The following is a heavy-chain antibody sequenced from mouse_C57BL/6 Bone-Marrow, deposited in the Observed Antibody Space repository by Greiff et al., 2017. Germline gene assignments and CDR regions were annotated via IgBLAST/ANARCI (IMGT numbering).Heavy chain of an antibody. V-gene: IGHV5-6*02. Sequence: EVKVEESGGDLVKPGGSLKLSCAASGFTFSSYGMSWVRQTPDKRLEWVATISSGGSYTYYPDSVKGRFTISRDNAKNTRYLQMSSLKSEDTAMYYCARRIYYGYGGPFYAMDYWGQGTSVTVSS. CDR1: GFTFSSYG. CDR3: ARRIYYGYGGPFYAMDY. J-gene: IGHJ4*01. CDR2: ISSGGSYT. D-gene: IGHD2-2*01.